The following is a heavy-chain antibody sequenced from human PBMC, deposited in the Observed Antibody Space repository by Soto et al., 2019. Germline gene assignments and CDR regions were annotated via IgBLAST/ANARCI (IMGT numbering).Heavy chain of an antibody. CDR1: GGTFSSYA. CDR3: ARVGVDIVVVVAADYYYYGMDV. Sequence: QVQLVQSGAEVKKPGSLVKVSCKASGGTFSSYAISWVRQAPGQGLEWMGGIIPIFGTANYAQKFQGRVTITADKSTSTAYMELSSLRSEDTAVYYCARVGVDIVVVVAADYYYYGMDVWGQGTTVTVSS. CDR2: IIPIFGTA. J-gene: IGHJ6*02. V-gene: IGHV1-69*06. D-gene: IGHD2-15*01.